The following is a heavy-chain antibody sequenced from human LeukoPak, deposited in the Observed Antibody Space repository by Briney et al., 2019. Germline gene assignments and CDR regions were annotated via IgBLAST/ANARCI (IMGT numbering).Heavy chain of an antibody. D-gene: IGHD4-17*01. J-gene: IGHJ4*02. V-gene: IGHV1-69*06. CDR1: GGTFSSYA. CDR3: ARSNAGYGDYYFDY. CDR2: IIPIFGTA. Sequence: SVKVSCKASGGTFSSYAISWVRQAPGQGLEWMGGIIPIFGTANYAQKFQGRVTTTADKSTSTAYMELSSLRSEDTAVYYCARSNAGYGDYYFDYWGQGTLVTVSS.